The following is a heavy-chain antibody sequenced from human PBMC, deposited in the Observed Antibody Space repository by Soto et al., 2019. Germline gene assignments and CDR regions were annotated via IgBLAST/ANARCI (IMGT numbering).Heavy chain of an antibody. CDR2: ISTSGTTI. V-gene: IGHV3-48*02. CDR1: GFTFSSYN. D-gene: IGHD4-4*01. CDR3: ARYDYSNYGASDV. J-gene: IGHJ6*02. Sequence: EVQLVESGGGLVQPGGSLRLSCAASGFTFSSYNMNWVRQAPGKGLEWFSYISTSGTTIYYTDSVKGRFTISRDNAKNSLFLLMNSLRDEDTAVYYCARYDYSNYGASDVWGQGTTVTVSS.